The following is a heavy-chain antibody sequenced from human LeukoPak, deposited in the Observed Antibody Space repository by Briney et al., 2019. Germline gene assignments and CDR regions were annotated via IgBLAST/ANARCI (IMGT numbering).Heavy chain of an antibody. D-gene: IGHD2-2*01. V-gene: IGHV1-8*02. CDR2: MNPNSGNT. CDR1: GGTFSSYA. J-gene: IGHJ4*02. Sequence: GASVKVSCKASGGTFSSYAISWVRQAPGQGLGWMGWMNPNSGNTGYAQKFQGRVTMTRNTSISTAYMELSSLRSEDTAVYYCARGLSSPAAKRGYWGQGTLVTVSS. CDR3: ARGLSSPAAKRGY.